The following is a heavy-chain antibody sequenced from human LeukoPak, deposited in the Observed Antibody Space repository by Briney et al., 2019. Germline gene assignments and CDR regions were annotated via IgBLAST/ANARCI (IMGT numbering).Heavy chain of an antibody. CDR2: ISSSGST. V-gene: IGHV4-61*02. D-gene: IGHD3-22*01. CDR3: ARGPYSYDSSGAFDI. CDR1: GDSISSGDYY. J-gene: IGHJ3*02. Sequence: SETLSLTCTVSGDSISSGDYYWRWIRQPAGKGLEWIGRISSSGSTNYNPSLKSRVTISVDTSKNQFSLKLSSVTAADTAVYFCARGPYSYDSSGAFDIWGQGTMVSVSS.